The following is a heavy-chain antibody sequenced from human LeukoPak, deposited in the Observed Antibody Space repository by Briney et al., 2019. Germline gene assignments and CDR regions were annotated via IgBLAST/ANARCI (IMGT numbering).Heavy chain of an antibody. CDR2: INPNSGGT. Sequence: ASVKVSCKASGYTFTGYYMHWVRQAPGQGLEWMAGINPNSGGTNYAQKFQGRVTMTRDTSISTAYMELSRLRSDDTAVYYCARDLLGFPYSSSWRKNWGQGTLVTVSS. V-gene: IGHV1-2*02. CDR1: GYTFTGYY. CDR3: ARDLLGFPYSSSWRKN. J-gene: IGHJ4*02. D-gene: IGHD6-13*01.